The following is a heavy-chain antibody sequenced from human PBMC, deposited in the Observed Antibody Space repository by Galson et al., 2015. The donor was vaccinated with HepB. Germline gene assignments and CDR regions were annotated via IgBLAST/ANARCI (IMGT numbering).Heavy chain of an antibody. CDR3: ANSLLSRYDSGSHTGY. D-gene: IGHD3-10*01. CDR1: GFSFSTYG. Sequence: SLRLSCAASGFSFSTYGMSWVRQAPGKGLEWVSHITGSGDRTVYGDAVKGRFTISRDNSKNTLCLQMNSLKADDTAVYYCANSLLSRYDSGSHTGYWGQGTLVTVSS. J-gene: IGHJ4*02. CDR2: ITGSGDRT. V-gene: IGHV3-23*01.